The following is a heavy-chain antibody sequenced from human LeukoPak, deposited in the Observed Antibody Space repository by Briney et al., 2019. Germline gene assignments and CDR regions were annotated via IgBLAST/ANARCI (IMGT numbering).Heavy chain of an antibody. D-gene: IGHD3-10*01. CDR1: GFTFSSYN. V-gene: IGHV3-21*01. CDR3: AGDSGDGSGTYYPYGMDV. J-gene: IGHJ6*02. CDR2: ISRSSIYI. Sequence: PGGSLRLSCAASGFTFSSYNMNWVRQAPGKGLEWVSSISRSSIYIYYADSVKGRFTISRDNAENSLSLQMNSLRAEDTAVYYCAGDSGDGSGTYYPYGMDVWGQGTTVTVSS.